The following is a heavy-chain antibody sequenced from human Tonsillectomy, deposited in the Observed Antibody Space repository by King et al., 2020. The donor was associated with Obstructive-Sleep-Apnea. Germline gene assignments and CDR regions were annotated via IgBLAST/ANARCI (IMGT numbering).Heavy chain of an antibody. CDR3: AKAEWFGEGDYYYGMDV. D-gene: IGHD3-10*01. V-gene: IGHV3-23*04. J-gene: IGHJ6*02. CDR2: ISGSGGST. Sequence: EQLVESGGGLVQPGGSLRLSCAASGFTFSSYAMSWVRQAPGKGLEWVSAISGSGGSTYYADSVKGRFTISRDNSKNTLYLQMNSLRAEDTAVYYCAKAEWFGEGDYYYGMDVWGQGTTVTVSS. CDR1: GFTFSSYA.